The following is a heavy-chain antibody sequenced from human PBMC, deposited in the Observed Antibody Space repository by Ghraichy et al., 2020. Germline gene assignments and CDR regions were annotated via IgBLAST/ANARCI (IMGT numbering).Heavy chain of an antibody. D-gene: IGHD2-8*02. V-gene: IGHV3-7*03. CDR1: GFTFSSFW. Sequence: GGSLRLSCAASGFTFSSFWMTWVRQAPGKGLEWVATIKQDGSERYYVDSVKGRFTVSRDNAKSSLYLQMDSLRTEDTAVYYCARGRGYCTGGSCFIYFAAWRQGTLGPVSS. CDR3: ARGRGYCTGGSCFIYFAA. CDR2: IKQDGSER. J-gene: IGHJ5*02.